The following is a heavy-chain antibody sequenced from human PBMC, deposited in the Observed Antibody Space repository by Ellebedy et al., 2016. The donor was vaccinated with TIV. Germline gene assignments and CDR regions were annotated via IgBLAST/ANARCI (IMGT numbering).Heavy chain of an antibody. J-gene: IGHJ3*02. D-gene: IGHD3-16*02. CDR1: GAYITSYY. Sequence: MPSETLSLTCTVSGAYITSYYWSWIRQPPGKGLKWIGYIYNSGSTNYNPSLKSRVTISVDTSKNLFSLKLSSVTAADTAVYYCARDCYRAACDAFDIWGQGTMVTVSS. V-gene: IGHV4-59*01. CDR3: ARDCYRAACDAFDI. CDR2: IYNSGST.